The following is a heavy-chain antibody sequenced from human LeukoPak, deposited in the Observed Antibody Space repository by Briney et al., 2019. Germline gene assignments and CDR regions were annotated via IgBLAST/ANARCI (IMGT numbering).Heavy chain of an antibody. J-gene: IGHJ6*03. D-gene: IGHD2-15*01. CDR3: AKGYCSGGSCYGYYYYYMDV. V-gene: IGHV3-23*01. Sequence: PGGSLRLSCTASGFTFGDYAMSWVRQAPGKGLEWVSAISGSGGSTYYADSVKGRFTISRDNSKNTLYLQMNSLRAEDTAVYYCAKGYCSGGSCYGYYYYYMDVWGKGTTVTISS. CDR2: ISGSGGST. CDR1: GFTFGDYA.